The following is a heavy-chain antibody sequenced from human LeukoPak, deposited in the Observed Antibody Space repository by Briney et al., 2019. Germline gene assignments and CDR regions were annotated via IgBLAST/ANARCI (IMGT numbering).Heavy chain of an antibody. D-gene: IGHD3-3*01. J-gene: IGHJ4*02. Sequence: GGSLRLSCAPSGFTFSRHGMHWVRQVPGKGLEWVAIISNDGSRKYYAHSVEGRFTISRDNSKNTLYLQMDSLRAEDTAVYYCARDRAWNYFDYWGQGTLVTVSS. CDR3: ARDRAWNYFDY. V-gene: IGHV3-30*03. CDR2: ISNDGSRK. CDR1: GFTFSRHG.